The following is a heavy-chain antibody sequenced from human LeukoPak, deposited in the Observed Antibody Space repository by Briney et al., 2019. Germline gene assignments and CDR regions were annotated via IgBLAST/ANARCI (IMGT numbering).Heavy chain of an antibody. J-gene: IGHJ4*02. CDR3: ARVQHSSSWYAFLANFDY. V-gene: IGHV1-18*04. D-gene: IGHD6-13*01. CDR1: GYSLTELP. CDR2: ISAYNGNT. Sequence: ASVKVSCKVSGYSLTELPMHWVRQAPGQGLEWMGWISAYNGNTNYAQKLQGRVTMTTDTSTSTAYMELRSLRSDDTAVYYCARVQHSSSWYAFLANFDYWGQGTLVTVSS.